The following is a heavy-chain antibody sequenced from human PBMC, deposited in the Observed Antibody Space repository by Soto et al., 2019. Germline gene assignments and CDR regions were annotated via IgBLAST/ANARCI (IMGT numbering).Heavy chain of an antibody. J-gene: IGHJ4*02. CDR3: AKGGYDYVWGGVDF. CDR1: GFTFNNYA. Sequence: EVQLLESGGALVQPGGSLGLSCAASGFTFNNYALTWVRQAPGKGLEWVSGVSGSGDTTYYADSVKGRFTISRDNSRKTLYLQMNGLRADDTAVYYCAKGGYDYVWGGVDFWGRGTLVTVS. CDR2: VSGSGDTT. V-gene: IGHV3-23*01. D-gene: IGHD3-16*01.